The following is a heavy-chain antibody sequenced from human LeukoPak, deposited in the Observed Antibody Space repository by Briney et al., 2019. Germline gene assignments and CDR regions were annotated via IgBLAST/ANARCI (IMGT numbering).Heavy chain of an antibody. CDR3: AKAMNPATIFGVVTYFDY. V-gene: IGHV3-48*01. CDR2: ISSSSSTI. J-gene: IGHJ4*02. CDR1: GFTFSSYS. Sequence: PGGSLRLSCAASGFTFSSYSMNWVRQAPGKGLEWVSYISSSSSTIYYADSVKGRFTISRDNAKNSLYLQMNSLRAEDTAVYYCAKAMNPATIFGVVTYFDYWGQGTLVTVSS. D-gene: IGHD3-3*01.